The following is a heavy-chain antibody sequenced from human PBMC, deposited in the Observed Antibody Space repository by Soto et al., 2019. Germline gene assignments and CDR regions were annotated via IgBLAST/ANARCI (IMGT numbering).Heavy chain of an antibody. Sequence: QVQLVQSGAEVTKPGSSVNVSCKASGGTSRSLSITWVRQDPGQGLEWMGGITPLFGIPNYPQKFQGTLTITADKSTGTAYLELSSLRSEDTAVYYCARYTHSSGGWLDTWGRGTLVTVSS. V-gene: IGHV1-69*17. CDR3: ARYTHSSGGWLDT. CDR1: GGTSRSLS. J-gene: IGHJ5*02. D-gene: IGHD2-15*01. CDR2: ITPLFGIP.